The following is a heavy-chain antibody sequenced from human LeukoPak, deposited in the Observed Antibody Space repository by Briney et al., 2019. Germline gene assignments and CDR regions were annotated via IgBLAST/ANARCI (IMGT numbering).Heavy chain of an antibody. CDR3: AKDREDGDYDTPFDY. D-gene: IGHD4-17*01. CDR2: ISGSGGST. Sequence: PGGSLRLSCAASGFTFNSYWMAWVRQAPGKGLEWVSAISGSGGSTYYADSVKGRFTISRDNSKNTLYLQMNSLRAEDTAVYYCAKDREDGDYDTPFDYWGQGTLVTVSS. V-gene: IGHV3-23*01. J-gene: IGHJ4*02. CDR1: GFTFNSYW.